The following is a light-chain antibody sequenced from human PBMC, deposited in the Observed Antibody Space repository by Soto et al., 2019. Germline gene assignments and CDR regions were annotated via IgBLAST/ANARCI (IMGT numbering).Light chain of an antibody. CDR1: QSISSY. Sequence: DHQLTQAPYSLYASVGDSVTITCRASQSISSYLNWYQQKPGKAPKLLIYAASSLQSGVPSRFSGSGSGTDFTLTISSLQPEDFATYYCQQSYSTLYTFGQGTKLEIK. J-gene: IGKJ2*01. V-gene: IGKV1-39*01. CDR3: QQSYSTLYT. CDR2: AAS.